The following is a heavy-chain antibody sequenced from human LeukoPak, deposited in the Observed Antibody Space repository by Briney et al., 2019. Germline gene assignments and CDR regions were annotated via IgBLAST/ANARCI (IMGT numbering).Heavy chain of an antibody. CDR2: IYYSGST. Sequence: TSQTLSLTCTVSGGSISSGGYYWSWIRQHPGKGLEWIGYIYYSGSTYYNPSLKSRVTISVGTSKNQFSLKLSSVTAADTAVYYCARAGSAAAYYFDYWGQGTLVTVSS. J-gene: IGHJ4*02. CDR3: ARAGSAAAYYFDY. D-gene: IGHD6-13*01. V-gene: IGHV4-31*03. CDR1: GGSISSGGYY.